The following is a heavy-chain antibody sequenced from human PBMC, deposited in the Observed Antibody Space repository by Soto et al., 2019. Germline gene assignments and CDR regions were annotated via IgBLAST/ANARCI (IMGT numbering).Heavy chain of an antibody. CDR1: GGTFSSYA. CDR2: IIPIFGTA. D-gene: IGHD5-12*01. J-gene: IGHJ4*02. V-gene: IGHV1-69*13. CDR3: ATSAEMATISYFDY. Sequence: AASVKVSCKASGGTFSSYAISWVRQAPGQGLEWMGGIIPIFGTANYAQKFQGRVTITADESTSTAYMELSSLRSEDTAVYYCATSAEMATISYFDYWGQGTLVTVSS.